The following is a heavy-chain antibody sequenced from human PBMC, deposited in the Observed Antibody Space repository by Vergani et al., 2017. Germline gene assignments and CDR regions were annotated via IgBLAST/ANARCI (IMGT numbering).Heavy chain of an antibody. CDR1: GGTFSSYA. D-gene: IGHD2-15*01. CDR3: AREGGELGVNDGGNDAFDI. V-gene: IGHV1-69*18. CDR2: IIPIFGTA. J-gene: IGHJ3*02. Sequence: QVQLVQSGAEVKKTGSSVKVSCKASGGTFSSYAISWVRQAPGQGLEWMGRIIPIFGTANYAQKFQGRVTSTAAESTSTAYMELSSLRSEDTAVYYCAREGGELGVNDGGNDAFDIWGQGTMVTVSS.